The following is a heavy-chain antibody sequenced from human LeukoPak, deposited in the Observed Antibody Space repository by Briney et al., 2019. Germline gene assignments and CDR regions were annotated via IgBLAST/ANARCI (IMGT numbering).Heavy chain of an antibody. D-gene: IGHD2-2*02. CDR2: FYTSGRT. CDR3: ARDRGCSSTSCYTSKNWFDP. Sequence: PSETLSLPCTVPGGAIRSYYWSWIPRPAGKAREWIGRFYTSGRTKYNPCPKKPITMSVDTSKNQFSLKLSSVTAADTAVYYCARDRGCSSTSCYTSKNWFDPWGQGTLVTVSS. J-gene: IGHJ5*02. V-gene: IGHV4-4*07. CDR1: GGAIRSYY.